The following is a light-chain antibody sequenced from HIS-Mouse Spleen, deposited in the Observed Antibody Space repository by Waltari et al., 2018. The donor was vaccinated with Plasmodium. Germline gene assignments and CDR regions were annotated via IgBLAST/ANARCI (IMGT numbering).Light chain of an antibody. CDR2: AES. V-gene: IGKV1-39*01. CDR1: QRISSY. CDR3: QQSYSTPWT. J-gene: IGKJ1*01. Sequence: DIQMTQSPSSLSASVGDRVTITCRASQRISSYLNWYQQKPGKAPKLLIYAESSLQSGVPSRFSGSGSGTDFTLTISSLQPEDFATYYCQQSYSTPWTFGQGTKVEIK.